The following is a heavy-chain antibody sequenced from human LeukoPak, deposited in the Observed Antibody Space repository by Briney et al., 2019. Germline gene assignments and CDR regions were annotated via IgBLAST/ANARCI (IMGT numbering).Heavy chain of an antibody. V-gene: IGHV1-69*04. Sequence: GASVKVSCKASGYTFTSYGISWVRQAPGQGLEWMGRIIPILGIANYAQKFQGRATITADKSTSTAYMELSSLRSEDTAVYYCARDTPQHYYDSSGPLEVYFDYWGQGTLATVSS. CDR3: ARDTPQHYYDSSGPLEVYFDY. CDR2: IIPILGIA. J-gene: IGHJ4*02. CDR1: GYTFTSYG. D-gene: IGHD3-22*01.